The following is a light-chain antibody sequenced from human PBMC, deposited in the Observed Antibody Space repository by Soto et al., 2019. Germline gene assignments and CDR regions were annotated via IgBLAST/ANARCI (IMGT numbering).Light chain of an antibody. J-gene: IGKJ2*01. CDR2: GAS. V-gene: IGKV3-20*01. CDR3: QQYGSSHMYT. Sequence: DIVLTQSPGTLSLSPGERATLSCRASQSLSGSYLAWYQQRPGQPPRLLIYGASSRATGIPDRFSGSGSGTDFTLTISRLEPEDFAVYICQQYGSSHMYTFGQGTKLEIK. CDR1: QSLSGSY.